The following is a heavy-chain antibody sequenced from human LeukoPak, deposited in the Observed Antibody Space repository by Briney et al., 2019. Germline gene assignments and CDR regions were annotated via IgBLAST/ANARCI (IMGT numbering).Heavy chain of an antibody. CDR1: GFTFSNYA. D-gene: IGHD3-10*01. CDR2: ISGSGGST. CDR3: AKGRELLRFGEPYY. V-gene: IGHV3-23*01. J-gene: IGHJ4*02. Sequence: GGSLRLSCATSGFTFSNYAMSWVRQAPGKGLEWVSVISGSGGSTYYADSVKGRFTVSRDSSKNTLYLQMNSLRAEDTAVYYCAKGRELLRFGEPYYWGQGVLVIVSS.